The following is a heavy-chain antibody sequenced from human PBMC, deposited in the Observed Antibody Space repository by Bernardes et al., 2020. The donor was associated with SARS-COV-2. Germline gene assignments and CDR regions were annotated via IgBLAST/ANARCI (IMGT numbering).Heavy chain of an antibody. D-gene: IGHD4-17*01. CDR2: IYYSGST. CDR1: GGSVSSGSYY. V-gene: IGHV4-61*01. J-gene: IGHJ4*02. Sequence: SETLSLTCTVSGGSVSSGSYYWSWIRQPPGKGLEWIGYIYYSGSTNYNPSLKSRVTISVDTSKNQFSLKLSSVTAEDTAVYYCAKDLGKSYGDYPDYWGQGTLVTVSS. CDR3: AKDLGKSYGDYPDY.